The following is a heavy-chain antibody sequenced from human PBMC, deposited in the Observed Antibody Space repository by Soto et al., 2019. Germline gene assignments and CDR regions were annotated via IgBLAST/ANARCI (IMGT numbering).Heavy chain of an antibody. CDR3: ARDYDILTGYHEIDY. CDR1: GYTFTSYG. V-gene: IGHV1-18*01. Sequence: GASVKVSCKASGYTFTSYGISWVRQAPGQGLEWMGWISAYNGNTNYAQKLQGRVTMTTDTSTSTAYMELRSLRSDDTAVYYCARDYDILTGYHEIDYWGQGTLVTVS. D-gene: IGHD3-9*01. J-gene: IGHJ4*02. CDR2: ISAYNGNT.